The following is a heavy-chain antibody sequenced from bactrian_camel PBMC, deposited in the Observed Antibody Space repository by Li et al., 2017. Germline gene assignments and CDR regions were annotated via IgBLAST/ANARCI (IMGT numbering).Heavy chain of an antibody. J-gene: IGHJ4*01. CDR1: GLTYSC. CDR3: AAGPSCDYYSNPAAFND. Sequence: HVQLVESGGGSVQAGGSLRLSCVVSGLTYSCTGWFRQAPGKEREGVATIRTDGDTTYGDFVKGRFTISKDNTNNTLYLQMNSLKPDDSAMYYCAAGPSCDYYSNPAAFNDWGQGTQVTVS. V-gene: IGHV3S55*01. CDR2: IRTDGDT. D-gene: IGHD2*01.